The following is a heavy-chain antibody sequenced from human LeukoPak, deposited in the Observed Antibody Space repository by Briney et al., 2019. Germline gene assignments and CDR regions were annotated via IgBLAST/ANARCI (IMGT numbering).Heavy chain of an antibody. CDR2: IRYNGRTT. CDR1: GFTFSSSG. CDR3: AKEASRGSSFAYTPIEKPYYLDY. J-gene: IGHJ4*02. V-gene: IGHV3-30*02. D-gene: IGHD5-18*01. Sequence: HPGGSLRLSCVASGFTFSSSGMHWVRQAPGKGLEWVAFIRYNGRTTYYADSVKGRFTISRDNSKNTVFLQMCSLRAEDTAAYYCAKEASRGSSFAYTPIEKPYYLDYWGQGTLVTVSS.